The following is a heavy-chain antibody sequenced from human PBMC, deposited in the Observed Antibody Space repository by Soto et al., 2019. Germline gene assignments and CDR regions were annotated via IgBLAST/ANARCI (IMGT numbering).Heavy chain of an antibody. J-gene: IGHJ4*02. D-gene: IGHD3-22*01. CDR2: ISGSGGST. CDR1: GFTFSSYA. V-gene: IGHV3-23*01. CDR3: AKVGHGRTYYYDSSGYYGR. Sequence: GGSLRLACAASGFTFSSYAMSWVRQSPGKGLEWVSAISGSGGSTYYADSVKGRFTISRDNSKNTLYLQMNSLRAEDTAVYYCAKVGHGRTYYYDSSGYYGRWGQGTLVTVSS.